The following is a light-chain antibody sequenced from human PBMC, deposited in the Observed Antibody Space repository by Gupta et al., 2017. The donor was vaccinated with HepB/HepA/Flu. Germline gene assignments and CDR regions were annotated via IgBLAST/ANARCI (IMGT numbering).Light chain of an antibody. V-gene: IGKV2-28*01. Sequence: DIEMTQSPLSLPVTPGEPASISCRSSQSLLHSNGYNYLDWYLQKPGQSPQLLIYLGSNRASGVPDRFSGSGSGTDFTLKSIRGEAEDVGVYYCMQDLQTRAFGPGTKVDIK. CDR3: MQDLQTRA. CDR2: LGS. J-gene: IGKJ3*01. CDR1: QSLLHSNGYNY.